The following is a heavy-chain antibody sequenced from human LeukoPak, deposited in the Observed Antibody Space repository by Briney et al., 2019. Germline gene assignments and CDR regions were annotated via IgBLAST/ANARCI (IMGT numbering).Heavy chain of an antibody. V-gene: IGHV3-23*01. CDR3: AKPPGFSGGPIKKWEVHEGLLLQY. CDR2: ISGSGGSA. D-gene: IGHD1-26*01. CDR1: GFTFSSYA. J-gene: IGHJ4*02. Sequence: GGSLRLSCAASGFTFSSYAMTWVRHAPGRGLEWVSVISGSGGSAFYADSVKGRFTISRDNSNSTLYLQMHSLTAEDTAIYYCAKPPGFSGGPIKKWEVHEGLLLQYWGQGTLVTVAS.